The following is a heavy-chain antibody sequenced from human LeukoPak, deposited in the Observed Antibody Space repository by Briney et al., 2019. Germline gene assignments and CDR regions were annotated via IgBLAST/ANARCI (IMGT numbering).Heavy chain of an antibody. Sequence: GGSLRLSCSASGFTFDNYAMHWVRQAPGKGLEWVSLIRWDGGRTYYADSVEGRFTITRDNSKKSLYLEMNSLRPEDTAVYFCAKDIGGGWNEYYFDHWGQGTLVTVSS. CDR2: IRWDGGRT. V-gene: IGHV3-43D*03. CDR1: GFTFDNYA. J-gene: IGHJ4*02. D-gene: IGHD1-1*01. CDR3: AKDIGGGWNEYYFDH.